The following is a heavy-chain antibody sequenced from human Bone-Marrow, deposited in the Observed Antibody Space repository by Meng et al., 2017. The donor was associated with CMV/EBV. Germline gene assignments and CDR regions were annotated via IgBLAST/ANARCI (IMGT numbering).Heavy chain of an antibody. CDR1: GFSFSTHW. J-gene: IGHJ4*02. Sequence: KVSCKASGFSFSTHWIGYVRQMPGKGLVWIGIIYPADSDTKYSPYFQGQVTISADKPTGTAYLQWGSLKASDTAIYYCARSQTGSYYGLDYWGQGTLVTVSS. CDR2: IYPADSDT. V-gene: IGHV5-51*04. CDR3: ARSQTGSYYGLDY. D-gene: IGHD3-10*01.